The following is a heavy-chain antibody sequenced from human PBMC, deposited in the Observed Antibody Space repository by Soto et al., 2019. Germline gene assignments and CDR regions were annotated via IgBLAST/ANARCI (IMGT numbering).Heavy chain of an antibody. J-gene: IGHJ5*02. CDR2: IYYNGST. CDR1: GGSINTSAYY. Sequence: SETLSLTCTVSGGSINTSAYYWGWIRQPPGEGLEWIGSIYYNGSTYYNPSLKSRVSLSADTSKNQLSLRLISVTAADTSVYYCARQGVLNFFDPWGQGTLVTVSS. V-gene: IGHV4-39*01. CDR3: ARQGVLNFFDP. D-gene: IGHD3-10*01.